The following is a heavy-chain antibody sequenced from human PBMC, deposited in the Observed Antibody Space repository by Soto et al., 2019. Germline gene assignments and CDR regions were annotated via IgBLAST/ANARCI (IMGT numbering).Heavy chain of an antibody. CDR1: GVSISSGGYY. Sequence: SETLSLTCTVSGVSISSGGYYWSWIRQHPGKVLEWIGYIYYSGSTYYNPSLKSRVTISVDTSKNQFSLNLASVSAADTAVYYCARAPKVSGSSQTRPDFWGQETLVTVSS. V-gene: IGHV4-31*03. CDR3: ARAPKVSGSSQTRPDF. J-gene: IGHJ4*02. CDR2: IYYSGST. D-gene: IGHD6-6*01.